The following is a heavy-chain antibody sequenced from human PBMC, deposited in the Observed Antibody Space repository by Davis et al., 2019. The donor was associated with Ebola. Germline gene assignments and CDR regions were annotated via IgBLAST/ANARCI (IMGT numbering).Heavy chain of an antibody. V-gene: IGHV3-64*04. CDR3: ARDAYGCSSTSCYYYYGMDV. Sequence: GGSLRLSCSASGFTFSSFAMHWVRQAPGKGLEYVSAIGSSGGRSYYADSVKGRFTISRDSSKNTLYLQMNSLRAEDTAVYYCARDAYGCSSTSCYYYYGMDVWGQGTTVTVSS. J-gene: IGHJ6*02. CDR2: IGSSGGRS. D-gene: IGHD2-2*01. CDR1: GFTFSSFA.